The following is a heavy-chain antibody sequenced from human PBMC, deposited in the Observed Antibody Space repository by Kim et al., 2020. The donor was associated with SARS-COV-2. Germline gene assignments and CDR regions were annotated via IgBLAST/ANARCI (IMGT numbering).Heavy chain of an antibody. D-gene: IGHD3-3*02. CDR2: INRNGDIT. J-gene: IGHJ6*02. Sequence: GGSRRLSCAAYGFTFQAHGFSWVRQAPGKGLEWVSGINRNGDITVYADSVRGRLAVSRDNARNSLYLQMNSLTVEDTALYYCARDFSIFGLDVWGHGTTV. CDR3: ARDFSIFGLDV. V-gene: IGHV3-20*04. CDR1: GFTFQAHG.